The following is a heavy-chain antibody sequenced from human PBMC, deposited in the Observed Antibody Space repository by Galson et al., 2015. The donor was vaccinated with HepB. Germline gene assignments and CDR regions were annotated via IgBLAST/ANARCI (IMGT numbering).Heavy chain of an antibody. Sequence: SLRLSCAASGFSVSSNYMSWVRQAPGKGLEWVSVIYTGGSTYYADSVKGRFTISRDNSKNTVYLQMNSLTVEDTAVYYCARADVPTYGMDVWGQGTTVTVSS. V-gene: IGHV3-53*01. D-gene: IGHD6-6*01. J-gene: IGHJ6*02. CDR1: GFSVSSNY. CDR3: ARADVPTYGMDV. CDR2: IYTGGST.